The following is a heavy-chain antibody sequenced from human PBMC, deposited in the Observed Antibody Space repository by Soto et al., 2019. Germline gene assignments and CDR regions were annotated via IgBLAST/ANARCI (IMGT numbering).Heavy chain of an antibody. Sequence: SQTLSLTCAISGDSVSSNSAALNLIMQSPLRGLEWLGRTYYRSKWYNDYAVSVKSRITINPDTSKNQFSLQLNSVTPEDTAVYYCARGNSSGYYLGDYYYGMDVWGQGTTVTVSS. V-gene: IGHV6-1*01. CDR1: GDSVSSNSAA. D-gene: IGHD3-22*01. CDR2: TYYRSKWYN. J-gene: IGHJ6*02. CDR3: ARGNSSGYYLGDYYYGMDV.